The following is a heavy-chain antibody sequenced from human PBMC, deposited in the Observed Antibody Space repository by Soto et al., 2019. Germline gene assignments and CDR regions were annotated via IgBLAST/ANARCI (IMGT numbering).Heavy chain of an antibody. CDR1: GGSISSSSYY. J-gene: IGHJ5*02. V-gene: IGHV4-39*01. D-gene: IGHD3-22*01. CDR3: ARRGNNHYYESRNRFDP. Sequence: PSETLSLTCTVSGGSISSSSYYWGWIRQPPGKGLEWIGSIYYSGSTYYNPSLKSRVTISVDTSKNQFSLKLSSVTAADTAVYYCARRGNNHYYESRNRFDPSGQGNLVTV. CDR2: IYYSGST.